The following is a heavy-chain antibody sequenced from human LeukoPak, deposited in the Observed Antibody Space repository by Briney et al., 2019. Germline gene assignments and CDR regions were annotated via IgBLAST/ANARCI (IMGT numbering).Heavy chain of an antibody. D-gene: IGHD2-21*02. CDR1: GGTFSNYA. V-gene: IGHV1-69*01. CDR3: ARALAYCGGDCYSRWFDP. Sequence: GSSVNVSFKAFGGTFSNYAISWVRQAPAQGLEWMGGIITIFVTANYAQKFQCRVTITADESTSTAYMELSSLRSEDTAVYYCARALAYCGGDCYSRWFDPWGQGTLVTVSS. J-gene: IGHJ5*02. CDR2: IITIFVTA.